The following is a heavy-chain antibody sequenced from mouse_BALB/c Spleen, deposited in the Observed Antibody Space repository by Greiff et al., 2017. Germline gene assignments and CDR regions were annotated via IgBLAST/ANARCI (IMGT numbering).Heavy chain of an antibody. D-gene: IGHD2-1*01. J-gene: IGHJ2*01. Sequence: VQLQQSGAELVKPGASVKLSCTASGFNIKDTYMHWVKQRPEQGLEWIGRIDPANGNTKYDPKFQGKATITADTSSNTAYLQLSSLTSGDTAVYYCARSVYGNYPYYFDYWGQGTTLTVSS. V-gene: IGHV14-3*02. CDR3: ARSVYGNYPYYFDY. CDR1: GFNIKDTY. CDR2: IDPANGNT.